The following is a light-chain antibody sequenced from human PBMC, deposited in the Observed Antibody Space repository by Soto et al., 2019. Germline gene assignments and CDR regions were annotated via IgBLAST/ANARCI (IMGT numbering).Light chain of an antibody. CDR1: QSGLYSSSNKNY. CDR3: QQYYSTPLT. CDR2: WAS. V-gene: IGKV4-1*01. Sequence: DIVMTQSPDSLAVSLGERATINCKSSQSGLYSSSNKNYLAWYQQKPGQPPKLLIYWASARESGVPDRFSGSGSGTDFTLSISSLQAEDVALYYCQQYYSTPLTFGGGTKVEIK. J-gene: IGKJ4*01.